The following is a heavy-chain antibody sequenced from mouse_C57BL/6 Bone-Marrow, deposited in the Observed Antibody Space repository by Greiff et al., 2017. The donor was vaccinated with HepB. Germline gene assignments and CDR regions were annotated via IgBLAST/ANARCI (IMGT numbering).Heavy chain of an antibody. D-gene: IGHD2-3*01. CDR3: ARPLDGYYGY. CDR1: GYTFTSYW. Sequence: VQLQQPGAELVRPGSSVKLSCKASGYTFTSYWMDWVKQRPGQGLEWIGNIYPSDSETHYNQKFKDKATLTVDKSSSTAYMQLSSLTSEDSAVYYCARPLDGYYGYWGQGTTLTVSS. J-gene: IGHJ2*01. V-gene: IGHV1-61*01. CDR2: IYPSDSET.